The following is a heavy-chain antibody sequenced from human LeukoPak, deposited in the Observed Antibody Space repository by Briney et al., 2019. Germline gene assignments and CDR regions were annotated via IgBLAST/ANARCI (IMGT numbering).Heavy chain of an antibody. Sequence: PSETLSLTCTVSGVTIGNDYYYWGWTRQPPGKGLEWIGSIYYSGSTYYNPSLKSRVTISVDTSKNQFSLKVRSVTAADTAVYYCARDLRAGDLALDYWGQGTLVTVFS. V-gene: IGHV4-39*07. J-gene: IGHJ4*02. CDR3: ARDLRAGDLALDY. D-gene: IGHD7-27*01. CDR2: IYYSGST. CDR1: GVTIGNDYYY.